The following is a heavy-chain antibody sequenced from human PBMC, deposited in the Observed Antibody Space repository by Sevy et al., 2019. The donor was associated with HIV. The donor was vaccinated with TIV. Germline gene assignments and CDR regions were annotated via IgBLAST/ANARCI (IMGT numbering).Heavy chain of an antibody. Sequence: GGSLRLSCAASGFNFSIYGMHWVRQAPGKGLEWVALIWYDGTNKYYRDSVKGRFTISRDNSTNTLFLQMNSLRAEDTALYYCVRGRDYGNFDFWGQGTLVTVSS. CDR2: IWYDGTNK. D-gene: IGHD4-17*01. CDR1: GFNFSIYG. V-gene: IGHV3-33*02. J-gene: IGHJ4*02. CDR3: VRGRDYGNFDF.